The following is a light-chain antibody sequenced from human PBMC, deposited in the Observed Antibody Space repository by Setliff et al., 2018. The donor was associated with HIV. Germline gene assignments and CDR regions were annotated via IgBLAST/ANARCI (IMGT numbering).Light chain of an antibody. Sequence: QSALTQPASVSGSPGQSITISCTGTSGDVGGYNYVSWYQQHPGKAPKLMISDVSNRPSGVSNRFSGSKSGNTASLTISGLQAEDEADYYCSSYTSITPLYVFGTGTRSPS. J-gene: IGLJ1*01. CDR3: SSYTSITPLYV. V-gene: IGLV2-14*03. CDR2: DVS. CDR1: SGDVGGYNY.